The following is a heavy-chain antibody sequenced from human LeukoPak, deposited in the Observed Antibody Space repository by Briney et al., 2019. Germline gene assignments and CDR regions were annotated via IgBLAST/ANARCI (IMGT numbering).Heavy chain of an antibody. CDR2: IAGSGYST. J-gene: IGHJ4*02. CDR3: AKEVADLTVTVPHWDNFDS. CDR1: GFRFNNYA. Sequence: GGSLRLSCAASGFRFNNYAMSWVRQAPGKGLEWVSSIAGSGYSTYSADSVKGRFTISRDNSRNRVYLHISSLKAEDTAVYYCAKEVADLTVTVPHWDNFDSWGQGTLVAVSP. V-gene: IGHV3-23*01. D-gene: IGHD2-21*02.